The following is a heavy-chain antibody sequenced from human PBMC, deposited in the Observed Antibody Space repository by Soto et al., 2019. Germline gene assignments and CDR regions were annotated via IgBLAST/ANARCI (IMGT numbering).Heavy chain of an antibody. CDR3: ARYFRGSGRYFFYC. CDR2: INQDGGGT. CDR1: GFTFITSF. V-gene: IGHV3-7*03. J-gene: IGHJ4*02. D-gene: IGHD6-19*01. Sequence: PGRSLRLSCVASGFTFITSFMGWVRQAPGKGLEWVANINQDGGGTYYVDSVEGRFTISRDNAKDSLYLQMNSRRGEDTAVYYCARYFRGSGRYFFYCWRQGTRVTVAS.